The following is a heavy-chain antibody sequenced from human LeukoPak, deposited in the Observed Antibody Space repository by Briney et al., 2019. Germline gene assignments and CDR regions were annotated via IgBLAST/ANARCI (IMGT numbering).Heavy chain of an antibody. Sequence: GESLKISCKASGYSFTDYWIVWVRQMPGKGLEWMVAIYPGDSDTRYSPSLDGQVTISADKSVSTTYLQWRRLQASDTAMDYCARPSSLYGGTSEDYWGQGTLVTVSS. CDR3: ARPSSLYGGTSEDY. D-gene: IGHD4-23*01. CDR1: GYSFTDYW. CDR2: IYPGDSDT. V-gene: IGHV5-51*01. J-gene: IGHJ4*02.